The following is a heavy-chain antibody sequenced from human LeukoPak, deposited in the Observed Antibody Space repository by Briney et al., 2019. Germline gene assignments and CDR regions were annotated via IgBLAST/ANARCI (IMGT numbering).Heavy chain of an antibody. Sequence: PSETLSLTCTVSGYTISSGYYWGWIRQPAGKGLEWIGLIYTSGSTNYNPSLKSRVTMSVDTSKNQFSLKLSSVTAADTAVYYCARAKYYYDSSGGDYFDYWGQGTLVTVSS. CDR2: IYTSGST. CDR3: ARAKYYYDSSGGDYFDY. J-gene: IGHJ4*02. CDR1: GYTISSGYY. D-gene: IGHD3-22*01. V-gene: IGHV4-4*07.